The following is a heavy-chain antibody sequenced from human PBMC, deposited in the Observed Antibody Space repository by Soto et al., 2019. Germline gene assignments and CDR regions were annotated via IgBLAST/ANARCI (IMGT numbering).Heavy chain of an antibody. D-gene: IGHD3-3*01. Sequence: SETLSLTCTVSGGSTSSYYWSWIRQPPGKGLEWIGYIYYSGSTNYNPSLKSRVTISVDTSKNQFSLKLSSVTAADTAVYYCARSPITYDFWSGYPPDYYYYGMDVWGQGTTVTVSS. CDR1: GGSTSSYY. CDR2: IYYSGST. V-gene: IGHV4-59*01. J-gene: IGHJ6*02. CDR3: ARSPITYDFWSGYPPDYYYYGMDV.